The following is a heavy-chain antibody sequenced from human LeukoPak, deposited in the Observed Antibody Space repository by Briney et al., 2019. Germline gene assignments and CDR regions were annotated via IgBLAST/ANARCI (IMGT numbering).Heavy chain of an antibody. Sequence: GSLRLSCAATTFTFSSYAMRWVREAPGKELEWVTVISSDGSNKYYADSVKGRFTISRDNSKNTLDLQMNSLRAEDTAVYYCARGPSARFFGVAKGAFVIWGQGTMVTVSS. J-gene: IGHJ3*02. CDR3: ARGPSARFFGVAKGAFVI. CDR1: TFTFSSYA. D-gene: IGHD3-3*01. V-gene: IGHV3-30*04. CDR2: ISSDGSNK.